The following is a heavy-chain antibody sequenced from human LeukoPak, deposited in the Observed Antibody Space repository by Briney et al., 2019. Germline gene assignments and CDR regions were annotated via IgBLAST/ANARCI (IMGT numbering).Heavy chain of an antibody. V-gene: IGHV3-21*01. J-gene: IGHJ4*02. D-gene: IGHD5-24*01. CDR1: GFTFSSYS. CDR3: ARDEMATIGDFDY. Sequence: GGSLRLSCAASGFTFSSYSMNWVRQAPGKGLEWVSSISSSSSYIYYADSVKGRFTVSRDNAKNSPYLQMNSLRAEDTAVYYCARDEMATIGDFDYWGQGTLVTVSS. CDR2: ISSSSSYI.